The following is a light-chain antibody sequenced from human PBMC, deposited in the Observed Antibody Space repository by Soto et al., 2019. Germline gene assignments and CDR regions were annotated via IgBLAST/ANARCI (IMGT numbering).Light chain of an antibody. CDR2: GAS. V-gene: IGKV3D-15*01. Sequence: IVMTQYPVTRSVSPGERATLSCRASQSVSANLAWYQQKPGQAPRVLIYGASTRAPGIPARFSGSVSGTDGTITISSLEKEDGSVYYCQQRSNWTITFGQGTRLEIK. J-gene: IGKJ5*01. CDR1: QSVSAN. CDR3: QQRSNWTIT.